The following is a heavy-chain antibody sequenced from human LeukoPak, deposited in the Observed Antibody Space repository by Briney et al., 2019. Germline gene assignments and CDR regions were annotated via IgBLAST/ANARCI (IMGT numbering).Heavy chain of an antibody. CDR3: ARELGYCSGGSCYTLNNWFDP. J-gene: IGHJ5*02. Sequence: ASVKVSCKASGYTFTSYYMHWVRQAPGQGLEWMGIINPSGGSTSYAQKFQGRVTMTRDTSTSTVYMELSSLRSEDTAVYYCARELGYCSGGSCYTLNNWFDPWGQGTLVTVFS. CDR1: GYTFTSYY. V-gene: IGHV1-46*01. D-gene: IGHD2-15*01. CDR2: INPSGGST.